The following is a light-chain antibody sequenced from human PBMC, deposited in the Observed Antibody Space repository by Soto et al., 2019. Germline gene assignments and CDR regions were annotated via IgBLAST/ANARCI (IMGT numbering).Light chain of an antibody. CDR3: QQYGSSSLT. V-gene: IGKV3-20*01. CDR2: GAS. Sequence: EIVLTQSPGTLSLSPGERATLSCRASQTMRSSHLAWYQQKPGQAPRLLIYGASTRTFDVPDRFSGSGSGTNFTLTISRLQPEDFAVYYCQQYGSSSLTFGGGTKVEIK. J-gene: IGKJ4*01. CDR1: QTMRSSH.